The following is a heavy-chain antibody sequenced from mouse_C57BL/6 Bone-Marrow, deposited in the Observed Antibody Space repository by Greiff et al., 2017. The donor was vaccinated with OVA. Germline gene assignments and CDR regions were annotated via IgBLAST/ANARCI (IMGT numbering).Heavy chain of an antibody. J-gene: IGHJ2*01. CDR1: GFNIKDDY. V-gene: IGHV14-4*01. CDR2: IDPENGDT. D-gene: IGHD1-1*01. CDR3: TTFPIYCYGSSYYYFDY. Sequence: VQLQQSGAELVRPGASVKLSCTASGFNIKDDYMHWVKQRPEQGLEWIGWIDPENGDTEYASKFQGKATITADPSSNTAYLQLSSLTSEDTAVYYCTTFPIYCYGSSYYYFDYWGQGTTLTVSS.